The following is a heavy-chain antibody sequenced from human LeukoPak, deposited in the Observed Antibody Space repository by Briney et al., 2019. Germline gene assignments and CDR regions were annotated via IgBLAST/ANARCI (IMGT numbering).Heavy chain of an antibody. V-gene: IGHV4-4*02. CDR3: ARGVAGSCSGGSCYSWASPRRYNWFDP. CDR2: IYHSGST. Sequence: SETLSLTCAVSGGSISSSNGWSWVRQPPGKGLEWIGEIYHSGSTNYNPSLKSRVTISVDKSKNQFSLKLSSVTAADTAVYYCARGVAGSCSGGSCYSWASPRRYNWFDPWGQGTLVTVSS. CDR1: GGSISSSNG. D-gene: IGHD2-15*01. J-gene: IGHJ5*02.